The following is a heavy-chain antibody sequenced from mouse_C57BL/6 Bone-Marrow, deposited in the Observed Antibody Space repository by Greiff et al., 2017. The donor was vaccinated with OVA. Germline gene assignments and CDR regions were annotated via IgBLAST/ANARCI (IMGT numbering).Heavy chain of an antibody. V-gene: IGHV1-55*01. CDR1: GYTFTSYW. Sequence: VQLQQPGAELVKPGASVKMSCKASGYTFTSYWITWVKQRPGQGLEWIGDIYPGSGRTNYNEKFKSKATLTVDTSSSTAYMQLSSLTSADSAVDYGARSGITTVEGDFAMDYWGQGTSVTVSS. D-gene: IGHD1-1*01. CDR2: IYPGSGRT. J-gene: IGHJ4*01. CDR3: ARSGITTVEGDFAMDY.